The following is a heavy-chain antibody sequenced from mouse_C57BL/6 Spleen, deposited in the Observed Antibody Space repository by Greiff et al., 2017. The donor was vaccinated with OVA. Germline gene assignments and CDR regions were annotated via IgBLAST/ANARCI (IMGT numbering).Heavy chain of an antibody. D-gene: IGHD2-3*01. CDR1: GFTFSSYG. J-gene: IGHJ1*03. CDR3: ARRDCYKGYFDV. V-gene: IGHV5-6*02. Sequence: EVKLMESGGDLVKPGGSLKLSCAASGFTFSSYGMSWVRQTPDKRLEWVATISSGGSYTYYPDSVKGRFTISRDNAKNTLYLQMSSLKSEDTAMYYCARRDCYKGYFDVWGTGTTVTVSS. CDR2: ISSGGSYT.